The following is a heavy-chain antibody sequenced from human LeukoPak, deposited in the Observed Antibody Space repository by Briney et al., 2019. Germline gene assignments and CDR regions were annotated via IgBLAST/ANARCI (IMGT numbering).Heavy chain of an antibody. Sequence: SETLSLTCAVYGGSFSGYYWSWTRQPPGKGLEWIGEINHSGSTNYNPSLKSRVTISVDTSKNQFSLKLSSVTAADTAVYYCARGLENPGATFDYWGQGTLVTVSS. D-gene: IGHD1-26*01. J-gene: IGHJ4*02. V-gene: IGHV4-34*01. CDR2: INHSGST. CDR1: GGSFSGYY. CDR3: ARGLENPGATFDY.